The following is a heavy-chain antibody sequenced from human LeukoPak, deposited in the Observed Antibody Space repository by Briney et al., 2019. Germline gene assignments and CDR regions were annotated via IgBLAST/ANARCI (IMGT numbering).Heavy chain of an antibody. CDR2: ISWNSGSI. V-gene: IGHV3-9*01. Sequence: GRSLRLSCAASGFTFDDYAMHWVRQAPGKGLEWVSGISWNSGSIGYADSVKGRFTISRDNAKNSLYLQMNSLRDEDTAVYYCARGQYYYDSSGYTWGQGTLVTVSS. CDR3: ARGQYYYDSSGYT. J-gene: IGHJ5*02. CDR1: GFTFDDYA. D-gene: IGHD3-22*01.